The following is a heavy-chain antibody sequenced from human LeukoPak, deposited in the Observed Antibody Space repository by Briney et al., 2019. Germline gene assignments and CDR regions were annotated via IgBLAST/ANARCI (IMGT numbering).Heavy chain of an antibody. CDR3: ARDRGRVRYCSSTSCSETYYYYGMDV. CDR1: GFTFSSYW. V-gene: IGHV3-7*01. Sequence: GGSLRLSCAASGFTFSSYWMSWVRQAPGKGLEWVANIKQDGSEKYYVDSVKGRFTISRDNAKNSLYLQMNSLRAEDTAVYYCARDRGRVRYCSSTSCSETYYYYGMDVWGQGTTVTVSS. CDR2: IKQDGSEK. J-gene: IGHJ6*02. D-gene: IGHD2-2*01.